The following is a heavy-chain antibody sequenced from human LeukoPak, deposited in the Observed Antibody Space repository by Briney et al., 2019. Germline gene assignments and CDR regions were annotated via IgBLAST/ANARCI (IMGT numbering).Heavy chain of an antibody. V-gene: IGHV4-34*01. CDR3: ARGQAWFDP. Sequence: SETLSLTCAVYGGSFSGYYWSWIRQPPGKGLEWVGEINHSGSTNYNPSLKSRVTISVDTSKDQFSLKLSSVTAADTAVYYCARGQAWFDPWGQGTLVTVSS. CDR1: GGSFSGYY. CDR2: INHSGST. J-gene: IGHJ5*02.